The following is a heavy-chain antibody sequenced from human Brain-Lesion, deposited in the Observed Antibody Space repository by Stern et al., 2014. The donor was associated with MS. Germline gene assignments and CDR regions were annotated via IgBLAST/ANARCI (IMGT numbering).Heavy chain of an antibody. V-gene: IGHV5-51*01. CDR2: IYPGDTNT. CDR1: GYSFTSYW. D-gene: IGHD4-17*01. CDR3: ARRENGDGGLDY. Sequence: EVQLVESGAEVKKPGESLKISCKGSGYSFTSYWIGWVRQMPGKGLEWMGIIYPGDTNTKYSPAFQGQVTISAEKSIRNAYLQWSSLKASDTAMYYCARRENGDGGLDYWGQGTLVTVSS. J-gene: IGHJ4*02.